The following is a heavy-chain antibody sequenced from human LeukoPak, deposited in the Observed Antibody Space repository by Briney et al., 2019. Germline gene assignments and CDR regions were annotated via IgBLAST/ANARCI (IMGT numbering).Heavy chain of an antibody. CDR1: GGTFSSYA. CDR3: ASNSITIFGVVIIPYYYYYMDV. J-gene: IGHJ6*03. V-gene: IGHV1-69*05. Sequence: GASVKVSCKASGGTFSSYAISWVRQAPGQGLEWMGGTIPIFGTANYAQKFQGRVTITTDESTSTAYMELSSLRSEDTAVYYCASNSITIFGVVIIPYYYYYMDVWGKGTTVTVSS. CDR2: TIPIFGTA. D-gene: IGHD3-3*01.